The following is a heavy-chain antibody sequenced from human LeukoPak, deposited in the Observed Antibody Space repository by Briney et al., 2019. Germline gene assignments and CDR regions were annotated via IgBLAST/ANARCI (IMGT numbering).Heavy chain of an antibody. CDR3: ARRGRSATATYYFDY. CDR1: GGSINTYY. CDR2: IYYSGST. Sequence: SETLSLTCTVSGGSINTYYWSWIRQPPGKGLEWIGYIYYSGSTNNNPSLKSRVTISVDTSKNQFSLKLSSVTAADTAVYYCARRGRSATATYYFDYWGQGTLVTVSS. V-gene: IGHV4-59*08. J-gene: IGHJ4*02. D-gene: IGHD1-26*01.